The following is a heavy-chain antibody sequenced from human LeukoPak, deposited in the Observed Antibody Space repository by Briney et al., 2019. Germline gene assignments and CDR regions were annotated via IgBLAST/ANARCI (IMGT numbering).Heavy chain of an antibody. V-gene: IGHV3-15*01. CDR1: GFTFSNAW. Sequence: GGSLRLSCAASGFTFSNAWMSWVRQAAGKGLEWVGRIKRKTDGSTTDYAAPVKGRITKAREDEKKTLYLQMNSLKTEDTAVYYCTTDIAPLQLSDYWGQGTLVTVSS. D-gene: IGHD1-7*01. J-gene: IGHJ4*02. CDR2: IKRKTDGSTT. CDR3: TTDIAPLQLSDY.